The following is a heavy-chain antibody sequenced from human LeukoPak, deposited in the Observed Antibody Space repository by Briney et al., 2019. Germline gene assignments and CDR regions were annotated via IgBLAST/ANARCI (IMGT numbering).Heavy chain of an antibody. V-gene: IGHV2-5*02. J-gene: IGHJ6*03. CDR3: PHAPYFTVGSRGSHHYYYMDV. D-gene: IGHD2-8*02. CDR2: IYWDDDK. CDR1: GVSPRTSGVG. Sequence: SGPTPVKPIETPALTSTGSGVSPRTSGVGVGWIRQPPGKALEWLAVIYWDDDKRYSPSLKNRVIIAKDTSRNQVVLTMTNMDPVDGATCSRPHAPYFTVGSRGSHHYYYMDVWGKGTTVTVSS.